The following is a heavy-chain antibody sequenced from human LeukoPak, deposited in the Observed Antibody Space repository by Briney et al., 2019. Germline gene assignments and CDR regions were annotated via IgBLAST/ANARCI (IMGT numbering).Heavy chain of an antibody. J-gene: IGHJ3*02. D-gene: IGHD3-3*01. Sequence: SETLSLTCAVYGRSFSGYYWSWIRQPPGKGLEWIGEINHSGSTNYNPSLKSRVTISVDTSKNQFSLKLSSVTAADTAVYYCARHNVLRFQRKPTNAFDIWGQGTMVTVSS. CDR2: INHSGST. CDR1: GRSFSGYY. V-gene: IGHV4-34*01. CDR3: ARHNVLRFQRKPTNAFDI.